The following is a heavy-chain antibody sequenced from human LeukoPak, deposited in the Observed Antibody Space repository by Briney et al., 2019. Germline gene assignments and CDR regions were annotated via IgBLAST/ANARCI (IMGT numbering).Heavy chain of an antibody. D-gene: IGHD4-11*01. V-gene: IGHV1-18*01. Sequence: ASVKVACKASGYTFTGYGISWVRQAPGQGLEWMGWISAYNGNANYPQKFQGRVTITTDTSQSTAYMELRSLRSDDTAVYYCGRAPPVSQDYYYYYMDVWGKGTTVTVSS. CDR3: GRAPPVSQDYYYYYMDV. J-gene: IGHJ6*03. CDR1: GYTFTGYG. CDR2: ISAYNGNA.